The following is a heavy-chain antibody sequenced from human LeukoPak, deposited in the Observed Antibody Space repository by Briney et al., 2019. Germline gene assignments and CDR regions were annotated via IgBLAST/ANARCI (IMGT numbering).Heavy chain of an antibody. CDR1: GESFSGHY. J-gene: IGHJ6*04. D-gene: IGHD1-20*01. Sequence: PSETLSLTCAVYGESFSGHYWSWIRQPPGKGLEWIGEISHSGSTNYNPSLKSRVTISGDTSKNQFSLKLISVTAADTAVYYCASLPRKYNLNDGTNYYNGMDVWGKGTTVTVSS. CDR3: ASLPRKYNLNDGTNYYNGMDV. V-gene: IGHV4-34*01. CDR2: ISHSGST.